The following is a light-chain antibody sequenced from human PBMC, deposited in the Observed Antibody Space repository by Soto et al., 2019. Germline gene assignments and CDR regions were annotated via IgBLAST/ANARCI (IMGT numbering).Light chain of an antibody. Sequence: QSALTQPASVSGSPGQSITISCTGTSSDVSGYNYVSWYQQHPGKAPKLMIYDVSNRPSGVSNRFSGSKSGNTASLTISGLQAEDEADYYCSSYTSSSTLDWVFGGGTKLTVL. V-gene: IGLV2-14*01. J-gene: IGLJ3*02. CDR3: SSYTSSSTLDWV. CDR2: DVS. CDR1: SSDVSGYNY.